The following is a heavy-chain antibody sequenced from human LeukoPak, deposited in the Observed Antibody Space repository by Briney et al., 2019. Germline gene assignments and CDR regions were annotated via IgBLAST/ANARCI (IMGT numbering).Heavy chain of an antibody. J-gene: IGHJ4*02. D-gene: IGHD1-26*01. Sequence: GGSLRLSCAASGFTFSSYSMNWVRQAPGKGLEWVSYISSSSSTIYYADSVKGRFTISRDNAKNSLYLQMNSLRAEDTAVYYCARGVGAIRGAYWGQGTLVTVSS. CDR2: ISSSSSTI. V-gene: IGHV3-48*04. CDR3: ARGVGAIRGAY. CDR1: GFTFSSYS.